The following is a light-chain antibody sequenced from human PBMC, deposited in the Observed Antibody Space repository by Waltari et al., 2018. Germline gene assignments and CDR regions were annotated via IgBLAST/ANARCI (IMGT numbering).Light chain of an antibody. CDR1: SSDVGCYNH. V-gene: IGLV2-14*01. CDR3: NSYTSSSTLWV. CDR2: DVT. J-gene: IGLJ3*02. Sequence: QSALTQPASVSGSPGQSITISCTGTSSDVGCYNHVAWYQQHPGKAPKLMIYDVTKRPSGVSDRFSGSKSGNTASLTISGLQAEDEADYYCNSYTSSSTLWVFGGGTKLTVL.